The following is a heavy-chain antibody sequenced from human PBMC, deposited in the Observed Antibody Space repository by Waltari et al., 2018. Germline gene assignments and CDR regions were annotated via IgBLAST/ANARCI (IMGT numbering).Heavy chain of an antibody. J-gene: IGHJ4*02. Sequence: QLVESGGGLVQPGGSLTLSCAASGFTFSIYWLHWVRQAPGKGLLSVAHINTYGSITNYADSVKGRFTISRDNAKNTLFLQMNSLRAEDTALYYCVLYSSEVLGDCWGRGTLVTVSS. D-gene: IGHD6-25*01. V-gene: IGHV3-74*01. CDR2: INTYGSIT. CDR3: VLYSSEVLGDC. CDR1: GFTFSIYW.